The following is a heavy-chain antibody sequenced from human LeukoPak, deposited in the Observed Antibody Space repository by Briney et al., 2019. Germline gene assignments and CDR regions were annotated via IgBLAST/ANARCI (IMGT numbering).Heavy chain of an antibody. J-gene: IGHJ4*02. D-gene: IGHD1-26*01. CDR3: ARDGATTPSYFDY. Sequence: GGSLRLSCAASRFTFNMFGMHWVRQAPGKGLEWVAVISFDGTNKYYADSVKGRFTISRDNSKNTLYLQMNSLRAEDTAVYYCARDGATTPSYFDYWGQGTLVTVSS. V-gene: IGHV3-30*03. CDR2: ISFDGTNK. CDR1: RFTFNMFG.